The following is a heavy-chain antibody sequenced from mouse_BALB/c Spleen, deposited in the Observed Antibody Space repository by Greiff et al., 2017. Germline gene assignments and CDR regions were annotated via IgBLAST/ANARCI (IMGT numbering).Heavy chain of an antibody. CDR1: GFTFSDYY. Sequence: EVQGVESGGGLVKPGGSLKLSCAASGFTFSDYYMYWVRQTPEKRLEWVATISVGGSYTYYPDSVKGRFTISRDNAKNNLYLQMSSLKSEDTAMYYCARGYYEWYFDVWGAGTTVTVSS. CDR2: ISVGGSYT. V-gene: IGHV5-4*02. CDR3: ARGYYEWYFDV. J-gene: IGHJ1*01. D-gene: IGHD1-1*01.